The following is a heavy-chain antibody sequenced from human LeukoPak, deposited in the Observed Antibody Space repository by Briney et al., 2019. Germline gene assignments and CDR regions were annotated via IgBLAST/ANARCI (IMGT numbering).Heavy chain of an antibody. CDR2: ISSSGSTI. D-gene: IGHD5-24*01. Sequence: PGGSLRLSCAASGFTFSDYYMSWIRQAPGKGLEWVSYISSSGSTIYYADSVKGRFTISRDNAKNSLYLQMNSLRAEDTAVYYCAKLSHSAWLQFPIRKKTNWFDPWGQGTLVTVSS. CDR1: GFTFSDYY. CDR3: AKLSHSAWLQFPIRKKTNWFDP. V-gene: IGHV3-11*01. J-gene: IGHJ5*02.